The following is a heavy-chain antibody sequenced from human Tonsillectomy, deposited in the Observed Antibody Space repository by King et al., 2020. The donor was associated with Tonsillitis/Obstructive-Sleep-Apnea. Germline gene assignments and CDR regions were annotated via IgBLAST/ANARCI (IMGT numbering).Heavy chain of an antibody. J-gene: IGHJ4*02. CDR1: GFTFSSYA. CDR3: ARDTRGAAQYYFDY. V-gene: IGHV3-30*04. D-gene: IGHD6-13*01. Sequence: VQLVESGGGVVQPGRSLRLSCAASGFTFSSYAMHWVRQAPGKGLEWVAVISYDGSNKYYADSVKGRFTISRDNSKTTLYLQMNSLRAEDTAVYYCARDTRGAAQYYFDYWGQGTLVTVSS. CDR2: ISYDGSNK.